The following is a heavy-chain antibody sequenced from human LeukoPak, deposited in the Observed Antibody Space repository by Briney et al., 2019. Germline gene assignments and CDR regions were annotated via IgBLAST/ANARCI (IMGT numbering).Heavy chain of an antibody. CDR3: ASYNWHYVFFDY. CDR1: GGSISSYY. Sequence: SGTLSLTCTVSGGSISSYYWSWIRQPPGKGLEWIGYIYYSGSTNYNPSLKSRVTISVDTSKNQFSLRLSSVTTADTAVYYCASYNWHYVFFDYWGQGTLVTVSS. J-gene: IGHJ4*02. D-gene: IGHD1-7*01. CDR2: IYYSGST. V-gene: IGHV4-59*01.